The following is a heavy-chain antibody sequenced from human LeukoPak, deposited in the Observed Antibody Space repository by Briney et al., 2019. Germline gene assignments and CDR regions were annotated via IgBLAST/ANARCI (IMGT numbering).Heavy chain of an antibody. J-gene: IGHJ3*02. D-gene: IGHD4-23*01. V-gene: IGHV1-46*01. CDR3: ARPTTVGNAFHI. CDR2: INPSGGST. CDR1: GYIFTGYY. Sequence: ASVKVSCKASGYIFTGYYIHWVRQAPGQGLEWMGIINPSGGSTAYAQKFQGRVTMTRDTSTNTVYMELSSLRSEDTAVYYCARPTTVGNAFHIWGQGTMVTVSS.